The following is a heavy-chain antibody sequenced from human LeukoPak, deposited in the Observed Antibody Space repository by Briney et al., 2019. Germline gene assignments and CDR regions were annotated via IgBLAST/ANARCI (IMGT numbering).Heavy chain of an antibody. CDR2: ITGSGDTT. Sequence: GGSLRLSCAASGFIFRNYAMSWVRQAPGKGLEWVSAITGSGDTTYYADSVKGRFTISRDNSKNTLYVEMNTLKAEDTAVYYCAKWGDYDILTGYYVSDFWGQGTLVTVSS. CDR3: AKWGDYDILTGYYVSDF. D-gene: IGHD3-9*01. CDR1: GFIFRNYA. J-gene: IGHJ4*02. V-gene: IGHV3-23*01.